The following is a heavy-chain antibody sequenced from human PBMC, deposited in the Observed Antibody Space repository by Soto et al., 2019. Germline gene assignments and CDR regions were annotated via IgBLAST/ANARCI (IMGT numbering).Heavy chain of an antibody. D-gene: IGHD2-8*01. CDR3: ARQGSNGAYYYYGMDV. Sequence: PGESLKISCRGSGYRFSSYWIAWVRQMPGKGLEWRGIIYPGGSDTRYSPSFQGQVTMSVNKSNNTAYLHCSSLKASDTAMYYGARQGSNGAYYYYGMDVWGQGTTVTVSS. CDR1: GYRFSSYW. CDR2: IYPGGSDT. J-gene: IGHJ6*02. V-gene: IGHV5-51*01.